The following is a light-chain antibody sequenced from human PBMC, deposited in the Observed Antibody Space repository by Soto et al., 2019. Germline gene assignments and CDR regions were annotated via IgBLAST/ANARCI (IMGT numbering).Light chain of an antibody. J-gene: IGLJ1*01. CDR1: SSNIGSNY. CDR3: AEWDDSLGGQV. V-gene: IGLV1-47*01. Sequence: QSVLTQPPSASGTPGQRVTISCSGSSSNIGSNYVYWYQQLPGTAPKLLIYRNNQRPSGVPDRFSGSKSGISASLSIIRIRSEDEADYSCAEWDDSLGGQVFGTGTK. CDR2: RNN.